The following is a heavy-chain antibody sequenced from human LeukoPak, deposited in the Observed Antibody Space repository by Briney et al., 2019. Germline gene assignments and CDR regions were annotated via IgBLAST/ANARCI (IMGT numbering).Heavy chain of an antibody. D-gene: IGHD3-22*01. J-gene: IGHJ3*02. V-gene: IGHV1-8*03. CDR1: GYTFTSYD. Sequence: ASVKVSCKGSGYTFTSYDINWVRQATGQGLEWMGWMNPNRGNTGYAQKFQGRVTITRNTSISTAYMELSSLRSEDTAVYYCARAPPYYYDSSGYHDAFDIWGQGTMVTVSS. CDR3: ARAPPYYYDSSGYHDAFDI. CDR2: MNPNRGNT.